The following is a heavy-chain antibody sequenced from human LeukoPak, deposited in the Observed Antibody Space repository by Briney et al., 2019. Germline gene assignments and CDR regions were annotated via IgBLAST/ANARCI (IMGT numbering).Heavy chain of an antibody. V-gene: IGHV4-39*07. J-gene: IGHJ4*02. CDR2: IYYSGST. Sequence: SETLSLTCTVSGGSISSSSYYWGWIRQPPGKGLEWIGSIYYSGSTYYNPSLKSRVTISVDTSKNQFSLKLSSVTAADTAVYYCARGLLWFGLGGVLFDYWGQGTPVTVSS. CDR3: ARGLLWFGLGGVLFDY. D-gene: IGHD3-10*01. CDR1: GGSISSSSYY.